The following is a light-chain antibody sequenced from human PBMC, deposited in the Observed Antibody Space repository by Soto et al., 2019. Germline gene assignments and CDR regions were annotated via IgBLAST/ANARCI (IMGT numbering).Light chain of an antibody. CDR3: QQSNNWPWT. Sequence: EIVLTQSPGTLSLSPGERATLSCRASQNVTSSYFAWYQQKPGQAPRLLIYGASSRATGIPDRFSGSGSGTEFTLTISSLQSEDFAVYYCQQSNNWPWTFGQGTKVDIK. CDR1: QNVTSSY. J-gene: IGKJ1*01. V-gene: IGKV3-20*01. CDR2: GAS.